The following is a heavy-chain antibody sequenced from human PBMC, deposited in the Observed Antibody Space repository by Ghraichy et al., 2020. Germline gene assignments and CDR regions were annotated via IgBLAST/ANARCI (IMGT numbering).Heavy chain of an antibody. J-gene: IGHJ6*02. D-gene: IGHD6-13*01. CDR1: GFTFSSYS. CDR2: ISSSSSYI. V-gene: IGHV3-21*01. CDR3: ARAFSPADSRDSSSWGRPYYCYGMDV. Sequence: GGSLRLSCAASGFTFSSYSMNWVRQAPGKGLEWVSSISSSSSYIYYADSVKGRFTISRDNAKNSLYLQMNSLRAEDTAVYYCARAFSPADSRDSSSWGRPYYCYGMDVWGQGTTVTVSS.